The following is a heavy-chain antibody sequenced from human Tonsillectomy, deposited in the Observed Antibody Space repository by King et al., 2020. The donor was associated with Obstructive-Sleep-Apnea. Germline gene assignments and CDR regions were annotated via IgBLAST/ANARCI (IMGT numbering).Heavy chain of an antibody. J-gene: IGHJ4*02. CDR1: GFTFSSYA. D-gene: IGHD3-9*01. CDR2: ISNDGSNK. Sequence: VQLVESGGGVVQPGRSLRLSCAASGFTFSSYAMHWVRQGPGKGLEGVAGISNDGSNKYYADSVKGRLTISRDKSKNTLYLQMNSLRAEDTAMYYCARGAIILNFFDYWGQGTLVTVSS. V-gene: IGHV3-30*04. CDR3: ARGAIILNFFDY.